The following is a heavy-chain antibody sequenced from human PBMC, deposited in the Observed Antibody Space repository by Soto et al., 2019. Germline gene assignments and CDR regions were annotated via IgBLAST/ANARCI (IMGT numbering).Heavy chain of an antibody. J-gene: IGHJ4*02. V-gene: IGHV3-11*06. CDR2: ISSSGSYT. Sequence: PGGSLRLSCTASAFTFSDYYMTWIRQAPGKGLEWISYISSSGSYTNYADSVKGRFTVSRDNAKNSLYLQMNSLRAEDTAVYYCARAGISSGSEYFFDYWGQGILVTVSS. CDR1: AFTFSDYY. CDR3: ARAGISSGSEYFFDY. D-gene: IGHD3-10*01.